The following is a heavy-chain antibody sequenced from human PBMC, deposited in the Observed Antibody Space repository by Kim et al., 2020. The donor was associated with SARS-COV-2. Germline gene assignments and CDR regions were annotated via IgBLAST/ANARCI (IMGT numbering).Heavy chain of an antibody. CDR3: TRTLGGWYGNY. CDR1: GFTFGDYA. D-gene: IGHD6-19*01. Sequence: GGSLRLSCTASGFTFGDYAMSWVRQAPGKGLEWVGFIRSKAYGGTTEYAASVKGRFTIARDESKSIAYLQMNSLETEDTAVYYCTRTLGGWYGNYWGQGTLVTASS. CDR2: IRSKAYGGTT. J-gene: IGHJ4*02. V-gene: IGHV3-49*04.